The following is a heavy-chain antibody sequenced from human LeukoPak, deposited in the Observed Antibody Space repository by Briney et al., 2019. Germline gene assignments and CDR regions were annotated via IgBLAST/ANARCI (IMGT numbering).Heavy chain of an antibody. J-gene: IGHJ6*03. V-gene: IGHV4-30-4*08. Sequence: SQTLSLTCTVSGGSISSGDYYWSWIRQPPGKGLEWFGYIYYSGSTYYNPSLKSRVTISVDTSKTQFSLKLSSVTAADTAVYYCAREVVTGTTAYYYYMDVWGKGTTVTVSS. CDR1: GGSISSGDYY. CDR3: AREVVTGTTAYYYYMDV. D-gene: IGHD1-7*01. CDR2: IYYSGST.